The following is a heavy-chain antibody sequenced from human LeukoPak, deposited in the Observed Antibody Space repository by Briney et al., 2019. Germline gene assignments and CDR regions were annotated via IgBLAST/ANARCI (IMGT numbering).Heavy chain of an antibody. V-gene: IGHV4-4*09. CDR1: GASINSYY. Sequence: SETLSLTCTVSGASINSYYWSWIRQSPEKGLEWIGYIFSSGNTKYNPSLKSRVTMSVDTSKNQFSLKLSSVTAADTAVFYCARHRAEMATITDDAFDMWGQGTMVTVSS. D-gene: IGHD5-24*01. CDR3: ARHRAEMATITDDAFDM. CDR2: IFSSGNT. J-gene: IGHJ3*02.